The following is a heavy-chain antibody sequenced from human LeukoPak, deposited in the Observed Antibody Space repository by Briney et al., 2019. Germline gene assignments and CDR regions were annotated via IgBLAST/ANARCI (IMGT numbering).Heavy chain of an antibody. D-gene: IGHD3-10*01. J-gene: IGHJ4*02. Sequence: GGSLRLSCAASGFTFSSYGMHWVRQAPGKGLEWVAFIRYDGSNKYYADSVRGRFTISRDNIENTVFLQMNSLSSDDTAVYFCAKEEAWGVNAFDSWGQGTLVTVSS. CDR3: AKEEAWGVNAFDS. CDR1: GFTFSSYG. CDR2: IRYDGSNK. V-gene: IGHV3-30*02.